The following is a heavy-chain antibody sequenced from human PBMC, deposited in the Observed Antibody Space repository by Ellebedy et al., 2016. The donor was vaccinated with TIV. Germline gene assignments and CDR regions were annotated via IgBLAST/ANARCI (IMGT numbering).Heavy chain of an antibody. V-gene: IGHV5-51*01. CDR2: IYSRDSDP. J-gene: IGHJ4*02. CDR3: ARLGGVMVMTLSRVYFDS. CDR1: GYSFTKYW. Sequence: GESLKISCQGSGYSFTKYWIGWVRQMPGKGLELMGFIYSRDSDPRYSPSFQGQVTISADKSINTAYLQWSSLRASDTATYYCARLGGVMVMTLSRVYFDSWGQGTQVAVSS. D-gene: IGHD2-21*01.